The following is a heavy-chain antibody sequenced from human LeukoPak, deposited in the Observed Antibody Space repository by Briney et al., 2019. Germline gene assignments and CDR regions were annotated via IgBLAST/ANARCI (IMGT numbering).Heavy chain of an antibody. J-gene: IGHJ4*02. Sequence: GGTLRLSCAASGFTFSSYSMNWVRQAAGKGLEWVSSISSSSSYIYYADSVKGRFTISRDNAKNSLYLQMNSLRAEDTAVYYCARGRGPAYFDYWGQGTLVTVSS. V-gene: IGHV3-21*01. D-gene: IGHD2-2*01. CDR2: ISSSSSYI. CDR3: ARGRGPAYFDY. CDR1: GFTFSSYS.